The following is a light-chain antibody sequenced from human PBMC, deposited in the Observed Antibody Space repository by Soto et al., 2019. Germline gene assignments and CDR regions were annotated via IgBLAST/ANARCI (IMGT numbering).Light chain of an antibody. V-gene: IGLV2-8*01. J-gene: IGLJ7*01. CDR2: EVS. CDR1: SSDVGGYNY. CDR3: NSYAGSNNWV. Sequence: QSALTQPPSASGCPGQSVTISCTGTSSDVGGYNYVSWYQQHPGKAPKLMIYEVSKRPSGVPDRFSGSKSGNTASLTVSGLQAEDEADYYCNSYAGSNNWVFGGGTQLTVL.